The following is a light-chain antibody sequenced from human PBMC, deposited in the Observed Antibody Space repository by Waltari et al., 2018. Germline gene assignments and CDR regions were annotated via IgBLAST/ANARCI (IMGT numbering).Light chain of an antibody. J-gene: IGKJ5*01. CDR3: QQYANLPHT. V-gene: IGKV1-33*01. CDR2: DAS. Sequence: DIQMTQSPSSLSASVGDRVNITCQASQDISNYLYWYQQKPGKAPNLLLYDASNLESGVPSRFSGSGSETDFTFTITSLQPEDIATYHCQQYANLPHTFGQGTRLEIK. CDR1: QDISNY.